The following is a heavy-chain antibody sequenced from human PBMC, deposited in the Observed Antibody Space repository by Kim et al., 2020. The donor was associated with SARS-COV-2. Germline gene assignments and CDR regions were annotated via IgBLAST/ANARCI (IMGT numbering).Heavy chain of an antibody. V-gene: IGHV4-4*02. D-gene: IGHD6-13*01. CDR3: ARDGIAAAGGYYYYGMDV. Sequence: KSRVTISVAKSKNQFSLKLSSVTAADTAVYYCARDGIAAAGGYYYYGMDVWGQGTTVTVSS. J-gene: IGHJ6*02.